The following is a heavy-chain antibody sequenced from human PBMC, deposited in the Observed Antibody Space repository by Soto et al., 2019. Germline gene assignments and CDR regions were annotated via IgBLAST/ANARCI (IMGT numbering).Heavy chain of an antibody. V-gene: IGHV4-30-2*01. J-gene: IGHJ4*02. CDR2: IYHSGST. Sequence: QLQLQESGSGLVKPSQTQSLTCAVSGGSISRGGYSWSWIRQPPGKGLEWIGYIYHSGSTYYNPSLKSRVTISVDRSKNQFSLKLSSVTAADTAVYYCAAGGGLPRYYWGQGTLVTVSS. D-gene: IGHD5-12*01. CDR3: AAGGGLPRYY. CDR1: GGSISRGGYS.